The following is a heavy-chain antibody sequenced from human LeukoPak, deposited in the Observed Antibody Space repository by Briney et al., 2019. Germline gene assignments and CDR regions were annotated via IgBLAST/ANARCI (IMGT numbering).Heavy chain of an antibody. CDR1: GYTFTSYG. CDR2: ISAYNGNT. V-gene: IGHV1-18*01. J-gene: IGHJ4*02. CDR3: ARDWAIEQQLEGGIDY. D-gene: IGHD6-13*01. Sequence: ASVKVSCKASGYTFTSYGISWVRQAPGQGLEWMGWISAYNGNTNYAQKLQGRVTMTTDTSTSTAYMELRSLRSDDTAVYYCARDWAIEQQLEGGIDYRGQGTLVTVSS.